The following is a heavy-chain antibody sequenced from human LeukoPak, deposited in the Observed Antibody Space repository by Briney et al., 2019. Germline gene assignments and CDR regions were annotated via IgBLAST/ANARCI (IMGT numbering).Heavy chain of an antibody. CDR3: ARDLTYYYDSSGYGTGMDV. D-gene: IGHD3-22*01. CDR2: IYSGGST. V-gene: IGHV3-53*01. J-gene: IGHJ6*02. Sequence: GGSLRLSCAASGFTVSSNYMGWVRQAPGKGLEWVSVIYSGGSTYYADSVKGRFTISRDNSKNTLYLQMNSLRAEDTAVYYCARDLTYYYDSSGYGTGMDVWGQGTTVTVSS. CDR1: GFTVSSNY.